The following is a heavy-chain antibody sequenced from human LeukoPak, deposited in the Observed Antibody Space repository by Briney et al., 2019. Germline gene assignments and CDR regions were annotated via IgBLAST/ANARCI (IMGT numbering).Heavy chain of an antibody. V-gene: IGHV4-30-4*08. Sequence: PSETLSLTCTVSGVSISSSSYYWGWIRQPPGKGLEWIGYIYYSGSTYYDLSLKSRVMISVDASKNQFSLKLSSVTAADTAVYYCARLGIDYDILTGYIPDAFDIWGQGTMVTVSS. CDR2: IYYSGST. CDR1: GVSISSSSYY. D-gene: IGHD3-9*01. J-gene: IGHJ3*02. CDR3: ARLGIDYDILTGYIPDAFDI.